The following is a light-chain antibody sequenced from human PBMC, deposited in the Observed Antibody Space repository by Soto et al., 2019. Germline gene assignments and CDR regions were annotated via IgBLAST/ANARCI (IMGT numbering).Light chain of an antibody. CDR3: QQYNCYPWT. V-gene: IGKV1-5*01. CDR2: DAS. J-gene: IGKJ1*01. CDR1: QTIFNW. Sequence: DIQMTQSPSTLSAPVGDRVTITCRASQTIFNWLAWYQRKPGRAPNLLIYDASSLQSGVPSTFSGSGSGTEFTLTISSLQPGDFATYYCQQYNCYPWTFGQGTKVEIK.